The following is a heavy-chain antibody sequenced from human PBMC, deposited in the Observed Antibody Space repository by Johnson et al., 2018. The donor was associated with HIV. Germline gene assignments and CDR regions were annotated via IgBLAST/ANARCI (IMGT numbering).Heavy chain of an antibody. D-gene: IGHD5-18*01. CDR3: ARAYTYGAFDI. J-gene: IGHJ3*02. CDR1: GFIVSSNY. V-gene: IGHV3-66*01. CDR2: IYSCGST. Sequence: EKLVESGGGLVQPGGSLRLSCAASGFIVSSNYMNWVRQAPGKGLEWVSVIYSCGSTYHADSVKGRFIISRDNSKSTLYLQMNSLRAEDTAVYYCARAYTYGAFDIWGQGTTVTISS.